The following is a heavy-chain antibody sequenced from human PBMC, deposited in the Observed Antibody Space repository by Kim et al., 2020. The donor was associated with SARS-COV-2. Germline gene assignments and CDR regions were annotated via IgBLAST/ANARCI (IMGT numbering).Heavy chain of an antibody. D-gene: IGHD6-19*01. V-gene: IGHV1-24*01. J-gene: IGHJ5*02. CDR2: ET. Sequence: ETIYAQKFQGRVTMTEETSTDTAYMELSSLRSEDTAVYYCATGQSAWFDPWGQGTLVTVSS. CDR3: ATGQSAWFDP.